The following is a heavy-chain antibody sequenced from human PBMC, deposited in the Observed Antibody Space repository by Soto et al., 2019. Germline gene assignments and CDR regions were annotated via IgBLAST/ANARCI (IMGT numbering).Heavy chain of an antibody. CDR1: GGSISSSNW. D-gene: IGHD2-2*01. V-gene: IGHV4-4*02. CDR2: IYHSGST. CDR3: ARDQPQDYYYGMDV. Sequence: SETLSLTCAVSGGSISSSNWWSWVRQPPGKGLEWIGEIYHSGSTNYNPSLKSRVTISVDKSKNQFSLKLSSVTAADTAVYYCARDQPQDYYYGMDVWGQGTTVTVS. J-gene: IGHJ6*02.